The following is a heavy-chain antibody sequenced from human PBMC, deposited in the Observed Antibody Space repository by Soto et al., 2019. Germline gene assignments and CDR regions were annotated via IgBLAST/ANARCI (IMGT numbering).Heavy chain of an antibody. CDR3: ATSARYCTDTSCEKGWFDS. Sequence: VQLVESGGGLVKPGGSLRLSCAGSGFMFSSYNMNWVRQAPGRGLEWVSFISSSSAYKYYEDAVKGRLTISRDNDKNSVYLQMNSLRAEAAGLYYCATSARYCTDTSCEKGWFDSWGQGTWVTVSS. CDR1: GFMFSSYN. V-gene: IGHV3-21*01. D-gene: IGHD2-8*02. J-gene: IGHJ5*01. CDR2: ISSSSAYK.